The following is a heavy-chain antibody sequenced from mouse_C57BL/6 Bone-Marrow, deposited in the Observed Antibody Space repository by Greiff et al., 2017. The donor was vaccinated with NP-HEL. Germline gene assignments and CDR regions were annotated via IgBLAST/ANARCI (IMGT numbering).Heavy chain of an antibody. Sequence: VQLQQSGAELVKPGASVKLSCKASGYTFTSYWMHWVKQRPGQGLEWIGMIHPNSGSTNYNEKFKSKATLTVDKSSSTAYMQLSSLTSEDSAVYYCARSYDGYYVDYAMDYWGQGTSVTVSS. V-gene: IGHV1-64*01. CDR1: GYTFTSYW. CDR2: IHPNSGST. D-gene: IGHD2-3*01. CDR3: ARSYDGYYVDYAMDY. J-gene: IGHJ4*01.